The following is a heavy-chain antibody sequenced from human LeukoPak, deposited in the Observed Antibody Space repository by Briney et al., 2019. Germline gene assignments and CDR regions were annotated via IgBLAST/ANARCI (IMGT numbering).Heavy chain of an antibody. Sequence: PSETLSLTCAVYGGSFSRYYLSWIRQPPGQGLEWIGEINHSGSTNYNPSLKSRVTISVDTSKNQFSLKLSSVTAADTAVYYCARSVPRGEVDYWGQGTLVTVSS. CDR3: ARSVPRGEVDY. J-gene: IGHJ4*02. CDR1: GGSFSRYY. CDR2: INHSGST. V-gene: IGHV4-34*01.